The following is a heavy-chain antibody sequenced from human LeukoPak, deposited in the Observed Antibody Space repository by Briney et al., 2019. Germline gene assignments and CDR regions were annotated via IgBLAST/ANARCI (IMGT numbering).Heavy chain of an antibody. J-gene: IGHJ4*02. V-gene: IGHV3-33*01. CDR2: IWYDGSNK. Sequence: GGSLRLSCAASGFTFSSYGMRWVRQAPGKGLEWVAVIWYDGSNKYYADSVKGRFTISRDNSKNTLYLQMNSLRAEDTAVYYCARDDSGWYFDYWGQGTLVTVSS. D-gene: IGHD6-19*01. CDR1: GFTFSSYG. CDR3: ARDDSGWYFDY.